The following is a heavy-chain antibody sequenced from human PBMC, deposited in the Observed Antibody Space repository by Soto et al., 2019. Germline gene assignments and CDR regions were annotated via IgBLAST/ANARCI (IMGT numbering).Heavy chain of an antibody. CDR3: ARQTDSYYTFDAFDI. J-gene: IGHJ3*02. D-gene: IGHD3-22*01. CDR1: GGSISSGSYY. Sequence: SETLSLTCTVSGGSISSGSYYWDWIRQPPGKGLEWIGNVYYSGSTDYNPSLESRVTISVDTSKNQFSLKLSSVTAADTAVYYCARQTDSYYTFDAFDIWGQGTMVTVSS. CDR2: VYYSGST. V-gene: IGHV4-39*01.